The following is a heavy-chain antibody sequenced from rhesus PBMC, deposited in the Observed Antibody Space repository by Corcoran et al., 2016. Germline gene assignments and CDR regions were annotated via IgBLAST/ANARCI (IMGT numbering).Heavy chain of an antibody. CDR1: GGSFSGYY. D-gene: IGHD4-35*01. J-gene: IGHJ4*01. CDR2: ISGSSGST. CDR3: ARDRDYGNYNY. Sequence: QVQLQESGPGLVQPSETLSLTCAVSGGSFSGYYLGWFRQPPGKGLEWIGYISGSSGSTDYNPSLKSRVTISTDTSKNQFSLRLSSVTAADTAVYYCARDRDYGNYNYWGQGVLVTVSS. V-gene: IGHV4-165*01.